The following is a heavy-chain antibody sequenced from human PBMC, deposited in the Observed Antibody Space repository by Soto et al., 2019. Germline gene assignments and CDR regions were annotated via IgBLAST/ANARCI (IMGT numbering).Heavy chain of an antibody. CDR2: TRNKANRYTT. V-gene: IGHV3-72*01. CDR1: GFTFSDHY. D-gene: IGHD3-10*01. J-gene: IGHJ4*02. Sequence: VQLVESGGGVVQPGRSLRLSCAASGFTFSDHYMDWVRQAPGKGLDWVGRTRNKANRYTTEYAASVKGRFTISRDDSKNSLYLQMNSLKTDDTAVYYCVRVRGGGTYHFDSWGQGALVTVSS. CDR3: VRVRGGGTYHFDS.